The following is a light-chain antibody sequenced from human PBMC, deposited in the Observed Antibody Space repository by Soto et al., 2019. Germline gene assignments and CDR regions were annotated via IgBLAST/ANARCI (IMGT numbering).Light chain of an antibody. CDR2: AAS. CDR1: ESVSTN. CDR3: QQYSIGRT. J-gene: IGKJ1*01. V-gene: IGKV3-15*01. Sequence: EIEIKKYTAPLSLAPGERVTLSCRASESVSTNLAWYQQKAGQAPRLLIYAASTRATGIPARFSGSGSGTEFTLTISSLQSEDFAVYYCQQYSIGRTFGQGTK.